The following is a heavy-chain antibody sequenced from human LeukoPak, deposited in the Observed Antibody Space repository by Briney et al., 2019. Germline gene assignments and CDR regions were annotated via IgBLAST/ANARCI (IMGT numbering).Heavy chain of an antibody. Sequence: GGSLRLSCAASGFTFSSYAMHWVRQAPGKGLEWVAVISYDGSNKYYADSVKGRFTISRDNSKSTLYLQMNSLRAEDTAVYYCARGGLSGSLDYWGQGTLVTVSS. V-gene: IGHV3-30-3*01. CDR3: ARGGLSGSLDY. D-gene: IGHD1-26*01. CDR2: ISYDGSNK. CDR1: GFTFSSYA. J-gene: IGHJ4*02.